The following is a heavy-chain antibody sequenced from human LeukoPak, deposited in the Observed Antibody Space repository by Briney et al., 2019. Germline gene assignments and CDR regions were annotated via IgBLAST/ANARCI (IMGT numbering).Heavy chain of an antibody. D-gene: IGHD4-23*01. V-gene: IGHV3-7*01. CDR3: ARDKGSGGSSFDY. CDR1: GFMFNNYW. J-gene: IGHJ4*02. Sequence: GGSLRLSCVVSGFMFNNYWMSWVRQAPGKGLEWVATIRQDGSDKYFLDSVRGRFTISRDNAETSLYLQMNSLRAEDTAVYYCARDKGSGGSSFDYWGQGPWSPSPQ. CDR2: IRQDGSDK.